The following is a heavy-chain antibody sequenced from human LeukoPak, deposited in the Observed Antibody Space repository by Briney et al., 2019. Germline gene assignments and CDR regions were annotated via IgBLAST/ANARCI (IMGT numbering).Heavy chain of an antibody. CDR2: INPSGGST. V-gene: IGHV1-46*01. CDR1: GYSFSSYY. Sequence: ASVKVSCKASGYSFSSYYMIWVRQAPGQGLEWMGIINPSGGSTYYAQKLQGRVTMTTDTSTSTAYMELRSLRSDDTAVYYCARVPTVTFFDYWGQGTLVTVSS. D-gene: IGHD4-17*01. J-gene: IGHJ4*02. CDR3: ARVPTVTFFDY.